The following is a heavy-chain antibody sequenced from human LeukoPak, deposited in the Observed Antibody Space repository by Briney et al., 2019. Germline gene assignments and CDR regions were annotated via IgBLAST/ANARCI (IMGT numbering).Heavy chain of an antibody. V-gene: IGHV3-66*01. Sequence: GGSLRLSCAASGFTVSTNYMNWVRQAPGKGLEWVSVIYSGGRTYYADSVKGRFTISRDNSKNTLYLQMNSLRAEDTAVYYCARESNSGYYLSYWGQGTLVTVSS. J-gene: IGHJ4*02. CDR2: IYSGGRT. D-gene: IGHD3-22*01. CDR3: ARESNSGYYLSY. CDR1: GFTVSTNY.